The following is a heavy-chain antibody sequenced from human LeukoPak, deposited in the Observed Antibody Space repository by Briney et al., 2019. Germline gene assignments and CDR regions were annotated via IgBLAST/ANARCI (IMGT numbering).Heavy chain of an antibody. CDR2: IYYSGST. CDR1: GGSISSYY. D-gene: IGHD4-17*01. CDR3: ARAPLNDYGDYRWDAFDI. V-gene: IGHV4-59*01. J-gene: IGHJ3*02. Sequence: PSETLSLTCTVSGGSISSYYWSWIRQPPGKGLEWIGYIYYSGSTNYNPSLKSRVTISVDTSKNQFSLKLSSVTAADTAVYYCARAPLNDYGDYRWDAFDIWGQGTMVTVSS.